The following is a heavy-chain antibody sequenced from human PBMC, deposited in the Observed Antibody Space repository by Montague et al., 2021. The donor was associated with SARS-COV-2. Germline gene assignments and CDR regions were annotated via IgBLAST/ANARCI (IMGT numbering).Heavy chain of an antibody. CDR2: IYNGGST. CDR3: AREAVEKRVRTRMTGRLEENYYYVLDV. Sequence: SETLSLTCTVSGGSISNYYWSWIRQPPGKGLEWIGYIYNGGSTNYNPSLRSRVTISVDPSELQFSLRLSSVTAADTAVYYCAREAVEKRVRTRMTGRLEENYYYVLDVWGQGTTVIVSS. V-gene: IGHV4-59*01. D-gene: IGHD3-3*01. J-gene: IGHJ6*02. CDR1: GGSISNYY.